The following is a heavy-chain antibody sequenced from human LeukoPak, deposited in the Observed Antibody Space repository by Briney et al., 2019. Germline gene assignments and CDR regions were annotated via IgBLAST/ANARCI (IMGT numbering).Heavy chain of an antibody. CDR2: INPSAGST. CDR1: GYTFTSYY. D-gene: IGHD6-19*01. V-gene: IGHV1-46*01. CDR3: ARKGDIAVAGLVLDH. Sequence: VASVKASCKASGYTFTSYYLHWVRQAPGQGLEWMGIINPSAGSTSYAQKFQGRVTMTRDTSTSTVYMELSSLRSEDTAVYYCARKGDIAVAGLVLDHWGQGTLVTVSS. J-gene: IGHJ4*02.